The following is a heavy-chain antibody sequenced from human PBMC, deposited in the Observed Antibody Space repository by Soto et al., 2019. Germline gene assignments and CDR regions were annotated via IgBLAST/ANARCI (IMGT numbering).Heavy chain of an antibody. CDR2: IIPIFGTA. Sequence: QVQLVQSGAEVKKPGSSVKVSCKASGGTFSSYAISWVRQAPGQGLEWMGGIIPIFGTANYAQKSQGRVTITADESTSAAYMERSSLRSEDTAAYYCASPCSGGSCYHYYFDYWGQGTLVTVSS. V-gene: IGHV1-69*12. CDR3: ASPCSGGSCYHYYFDY. CDR1: GGTFSSYA. J-gene: IGHJ4*02. D-gene: IGHD2-15*01.